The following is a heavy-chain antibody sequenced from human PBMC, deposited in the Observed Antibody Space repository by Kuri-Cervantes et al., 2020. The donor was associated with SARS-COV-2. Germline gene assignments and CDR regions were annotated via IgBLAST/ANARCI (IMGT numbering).Heavy chain of an antibody. J-gene: IGHJ6*03. CDR1: GGSFNSYY. V-gene: IGHV4-34*01. CDR2: INHSGST. D-gene: IGHD2-2*01. Sequence: SQTLSLTCAVYGGSFNSYYWSWIRQPPGKGLEWIGEINHSGSTNYNPPLKSRVTISVDTSKNQFSLKLSSVTAADTAVYYCARGEVIVVPAAVAFYCYMDVWGKGTTVTVSS. CDR3: ARGEVIVVPAAVAFYCYMDV.